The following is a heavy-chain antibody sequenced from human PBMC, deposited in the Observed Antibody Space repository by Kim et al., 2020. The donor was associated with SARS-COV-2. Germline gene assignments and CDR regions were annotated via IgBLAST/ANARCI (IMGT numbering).Heavy chain of an antibody. J-gene: IGHJ4*02. CDR2: IYYSGST. V-gene: IGHV4-59*01. D-gene: IGHD4-17*01. CDR3: ARGGMTTVTKMDY. Sequence: SETLSLTCTVSGGSISSYYCSWIRQPPGKGLEWIGYIYYSGSTNYNPSLKSRVTISVDTSKNQFSLKLSSVTAADTAVYYCARGGMTTVTKMDYWGQGTLVTVSS. CDR1: GGSISSYY.